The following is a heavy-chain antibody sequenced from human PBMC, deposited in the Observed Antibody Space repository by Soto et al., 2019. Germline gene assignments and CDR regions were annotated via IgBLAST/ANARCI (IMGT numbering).Heavy chain of an antibody. D-gene: IGHD2-15*01. Sequence: NPSETLSLTCAVSGYSISSNNWWGFIRQSPGKGLEWIGYIYYSGSTYYNPSLKSRVTMSVDTSKNQFSLRLSSVTAVDTAVYYCARTGRYGGNEFDYWGQGTQVTVSS. CDR1: GYSISSNNW. CDR3: ARTGRYGGNEFDY. V-gene: IGHV4-28*01. J-gene: IGHJ4*02. CDR2: IYYSGST.